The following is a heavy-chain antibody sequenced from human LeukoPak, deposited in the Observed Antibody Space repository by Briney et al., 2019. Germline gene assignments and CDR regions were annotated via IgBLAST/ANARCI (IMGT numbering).Heavy chain of an antibody. Sequence: GGSLRLSCAASGFTFLSYWMSWVRQAPGKGREWVANIKQDGSEKYYVDSVKGRFTISRDNAENSLYLQMNSLRAEDTAVYYCARARSFTMIRAVSSTHLDYWGQGTLVTVSS. D-gene: IGHD3-10*01. CDR1: GFTFLSYW. J-gene: IGHJ4*02. CDR3: ARARSFTMIRAVSSTHLDY. V-gene: IGHV3-7*01. CDR2: IKQDGSEK.